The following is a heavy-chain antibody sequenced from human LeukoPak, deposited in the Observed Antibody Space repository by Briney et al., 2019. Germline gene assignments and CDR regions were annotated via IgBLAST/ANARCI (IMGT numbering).Heavy chain of an antibody. CDR1: GFTFSTYW. D-gene: IGHD6-13*01. CDR3: AREGIAAVGTLYCFDC. V-gene: IGHV3-7*01. CDR2: IKQDGSKK. Sequence: GGSLRLSCAASGFTFSTYWMSWVRQAPGKGLEWVANIKQDGSKKYYVDSVKGRFTISRDNAKNSLYLQMNSLRAEDTAVYYCAREGIAAVGTLYCFDCWGQGTLVTVSS. J-gene: IGHJ4*02.